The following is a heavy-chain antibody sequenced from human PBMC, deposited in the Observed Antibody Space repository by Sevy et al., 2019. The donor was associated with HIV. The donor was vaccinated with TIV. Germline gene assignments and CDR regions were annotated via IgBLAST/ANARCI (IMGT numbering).Heavy chain of an antibody. CDR1: GYTFTGHY. V-gene: IGHV1-2*04. CDR2: INPNSGGT. D-gene: IGHD3-22*01. J-gene: IGHJ3*02. CDR3: ARGGSSGPNGAFDI. Sequence: ASVKVSCKASGYTFTGHYMHWVRQAPGQGLEWMGWINPNSGGTNYAQKFQGWVTMTRDTSISTAYMELSRLRSDDTAVYYCARGGSSGPNGAFDIWGQGTMVTVSS.